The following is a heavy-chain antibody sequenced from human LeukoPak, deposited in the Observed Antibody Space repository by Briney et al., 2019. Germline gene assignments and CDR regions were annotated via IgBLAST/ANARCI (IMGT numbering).Heavy chain of an antibody. CDR2: VSPNSGNT. V-gene: IGHV1-18*04. D-gene: IGHD4/OR15-4a*01. CDR1: GYIFTDYG. J-gene: IGHJ4*02. Sequence: GASVKVSCKASGYIFTDYGVSWVRQAPGQGLEWMGWVSPNSGNTNYPQKFQDRVTMTTDTSTTTAYMELKGLTSDDTAVYYCARGRRTIIPKYWGQGTRVTVSS. CDR3: ARGRRTIIPKY.